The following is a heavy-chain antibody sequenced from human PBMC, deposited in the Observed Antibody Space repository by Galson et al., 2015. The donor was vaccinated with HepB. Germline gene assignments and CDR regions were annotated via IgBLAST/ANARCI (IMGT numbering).Heavy chain of an antibody. D-gene: IGHD3-10*01. V-gene: IGHV1-18*04. CDR2: ISAYNGNT. J-gene: IGHJ5*02. CDR1: GYTFTSYG. Sequence: SVKVSCKASGYTFTSYGISWVRQASGQGLEWMGWISAYNGNTNYAQKLQGRVTMTTDTSTSTAYTELRSLRSDDTAVYYCARAITLTGFDPWGQGTLVTVSS. CDR3: ARAITLTGFDP.